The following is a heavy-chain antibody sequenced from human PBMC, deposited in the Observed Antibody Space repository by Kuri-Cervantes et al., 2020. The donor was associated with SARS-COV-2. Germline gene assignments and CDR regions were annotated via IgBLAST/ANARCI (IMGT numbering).Heavy chain of an antibody. D-gene: IGHD1-1*01. CDR2: ISVTGGSST. J-gene: IGHJ4*02. CDR1: GFIFDTYA. V-gene: IGHV3-23*01. CDR3: ARMPPLERRGASGY. Sequence: LTCVASGFIFDTYAMSWVRHAPGKGLEWVSVISVTGGSSTFYADSVKGRFIISRDNYKNTLYLQMNSLRAEDTAVYYCARMPPLERRGASGYWGQGTLVTVSS.